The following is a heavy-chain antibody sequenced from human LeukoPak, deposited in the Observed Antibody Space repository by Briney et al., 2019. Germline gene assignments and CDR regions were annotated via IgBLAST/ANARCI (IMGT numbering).Heavy chain of an antibody. V-gene: IGHV1-46*01. CDR3: ARGCSGGSCYSGYYYYYMDV. CDR2: INPSGGST. J-gene: IGHJ6*03. CDR1: GYTFTSYY. D-gene: IGHD2-15*01. Sequence: ASVKVSCKASGYTFTSYYMHWVRQAPGQALEWMGIINPSGGSTSYAQKFQGRVTMTRDMFTSTVYMELSSLRSEDTAVYYCARGCSGGSCYSGYYYYYMDVWGKGTTVTVSS.